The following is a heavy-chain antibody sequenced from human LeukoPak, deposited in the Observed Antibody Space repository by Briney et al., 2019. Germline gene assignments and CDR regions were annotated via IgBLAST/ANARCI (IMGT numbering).Heavy chain of an antibody. Sequence: PGGSLRLSCVVSGFTFSSAYMSWVRQAPVRGLEWVTGISGGSDSTYYADSVRGRFTISRDTSKNTLYLQMNSLRTEDTAVYFCASRPSDSDWGPFDYWGQGTLVTVSS. CDR2: ISGGSDST. CDR1: GFTFSSAY. V-gene: IGHV3-23*01. D-gene: IGHD5-12*01. CDR3: ASRPSDSDWGPFDY. J-gene: IGHJ4*02.